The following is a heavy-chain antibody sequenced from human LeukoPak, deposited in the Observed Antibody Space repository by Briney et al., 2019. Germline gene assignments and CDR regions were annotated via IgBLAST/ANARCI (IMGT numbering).Heavy chain of an antibody. CDR3: ASSIAAPVEDPDY. CDR1: GFTFSSYA. V-gene: IGHV3-23*01. D-gene: IGHD6-6*01. CDR2: ISGSGGST. J-gene: IGHJ4*02. Sequence: HPGGSLRLSCAASGFTFSSYAMSWVRQAPGTGLEWVSAISGSGGSTYYADSVKGRFTISRDNSKNTLYLQMNSLRAEDTAVYYCASSIAAPVEDPDYWGQGTLVTVSS.